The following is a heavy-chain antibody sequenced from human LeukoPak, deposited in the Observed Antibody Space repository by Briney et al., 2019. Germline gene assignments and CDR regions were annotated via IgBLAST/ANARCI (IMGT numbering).Heavy chain of an antibody. D-gene: IGHD1-26*01. V-gene: IGHV1-3*01. CDR1: GYTFTSYA. CDR2: ISAGDGNT. J-gene: IGHJ4*02. CDR3: ARDSGSGSNDY. Sequence: ASVKVSCKASGYTFTSYAIHWVRQAPGQRLEWMGWISAGDGNTKYSQNFQGRVTFISNTSATTAFMELSSLRSEDAAVYYCARDSGSGSNDYWGQGALVTVSS.